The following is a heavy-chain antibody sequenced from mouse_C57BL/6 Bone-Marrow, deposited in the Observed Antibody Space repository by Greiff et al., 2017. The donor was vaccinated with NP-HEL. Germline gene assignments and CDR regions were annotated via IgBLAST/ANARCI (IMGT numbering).Heavy chain of an antibody. CDR3: AILAAPGYFDY. V-gene: IGHV1-61*01. Sequence: VQLQQPGAELVRPGSSVKLSCKASGYTFTSYWMDWVKQRPGQGLEWIGNIYPSDSETHYNQKFKDKATLTVDKSSSTAYMQLSSLTSEDSAVYYCAILAAPGYFDYWGQGTTLTVSS. CDR1: GYTFTSYW. J-gene: IGHJ2*01. D-gene: IGHD6-1*01. CDR2: IYPSDSET.